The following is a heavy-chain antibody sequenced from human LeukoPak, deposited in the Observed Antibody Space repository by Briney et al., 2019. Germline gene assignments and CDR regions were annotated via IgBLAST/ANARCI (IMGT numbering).Heavy chain of an antibody. CDR3: ARDGFCSSASCYDKGGFDF. CDR1: GGSISSGGYY. D-gene: IGHD2-2*01. CDR2: IYYSGST. Sequence: PSETLSLTCTVSGGSISSGGYYWSWIRQPPGKGLEWIGYIYYSGSTNYNPSLKSRVTISVDTSKNQFSLKLSSVTAADTAVYYCARDGFCSSASCYDKGGFDFWGQGTLVTVSS. J-gene: IGHJ4*02. V-gene: IGHV4-61*08.